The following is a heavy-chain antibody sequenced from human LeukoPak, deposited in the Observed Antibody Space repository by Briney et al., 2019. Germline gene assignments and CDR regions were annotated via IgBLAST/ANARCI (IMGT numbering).Heavy chain of an antibody. V-gene: IGHV1-69*01. CDR3: ARTPSVVVTASPWLGWFDP. CDR2: IIPIFGRA. Sequence: PGSSVKVSCKASGGTFSNYAISWVRQAHGQGLEWMGGIIPIFGRANYAQKFQGRVTITADESTSTAYMELSSLRSEDTAVYYCARTPSVVVTASPWLGWFDPWGQGTLVTVSS. J-gene: IGHJ5*02. CDR1: GGTFSNYA. D-gene: IGHD2-21*02.